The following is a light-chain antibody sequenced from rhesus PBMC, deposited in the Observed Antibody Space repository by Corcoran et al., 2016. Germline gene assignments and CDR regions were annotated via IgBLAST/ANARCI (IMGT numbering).Light chain of an antibody. Sequence: DIVMTQSLDSLAVSLGERVSINCKSSQSLLDSSNNKNYLAWYKQKPGLAPELLIYWASTRESGVPNRFRGSGAGTDFTLTISGLQTEDVAVYYCQQYYSSPLTFGGGTKVEIK. J-gene: IGKJ4*01. CDR3: QQYYSSPLT. CDR1: QSLLDSSNNKNY. V-gene: IGKV4-1*01. CDR2: WAS.